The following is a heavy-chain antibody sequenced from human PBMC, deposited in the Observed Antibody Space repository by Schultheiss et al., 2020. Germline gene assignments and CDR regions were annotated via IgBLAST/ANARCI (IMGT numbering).Heavy chain of an antibody. J-gene: IGHJ4*02. CDR3: ARGQGNFDY. Sequence: GGSLRLSCAASGFTFSSYGMHWVRQAPGKGLEWVAVISYDGSNKYYADSVKGRFTISRDNSKNTLYLQMNSLRAEDTAVYYCARGQGNFDYWGQGTLVTVSS. CDR2: ISYDGSNK. CDR1: GFTFSSYG. V-gene: IGHV3-33*05.